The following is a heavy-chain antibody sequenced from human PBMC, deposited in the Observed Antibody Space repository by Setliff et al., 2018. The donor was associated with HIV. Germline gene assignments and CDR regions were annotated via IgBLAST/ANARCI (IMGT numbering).Heavy chain of an antibody. D-gene: IGHD5-12*01. CDR3: ARLGESGYDFRGFFDF. CDR1: GDYIGSRAYY. Sequence: TSETLSLTCTVSGDYIGSRAYYWAWIRQPPGKGLEWIATIYYTGNSYYNPSLQSRVSISVDTSNNQFSLKLHSVSTSDRGVYFCARLGESGYDFRGFFDFWGPGMLVTSPQ. CDR2: IYYTGNS. V-gene: IGHV4-39*01. J-gene: IGHJ4*02.